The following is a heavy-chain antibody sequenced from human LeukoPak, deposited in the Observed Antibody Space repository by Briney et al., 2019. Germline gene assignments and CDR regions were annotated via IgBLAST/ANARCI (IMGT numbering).Heavy chain of an antibody. V-gene: IGHV4-34*01. Sequence: SETLSLTCAVYGGSLSSYYWSWIRQPAGKGLEWIGEMNHSGSTNYNPSLKSRVTISVDTSKNQFSLKLSSVTAADTAVYYCARGRGCSSTSCYTTHYYYYGMDVWGQGTTVTVSS. CDR2: MNHSGST. CDR1: GGSLSSYY. D-gene: IGHD2-2*02. J-gene: IGHJ6*02. CDR3: ARGRGCSSTSCYTTHYYYYGMDV.